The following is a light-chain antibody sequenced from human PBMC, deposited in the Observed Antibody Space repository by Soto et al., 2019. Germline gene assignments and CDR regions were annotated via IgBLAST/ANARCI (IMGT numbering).Light chain of an antibody. CDR3: QQYGSSPLS. CDR2: GAS. CDR1: QSVSSSY. J-gene: IGKJ4*01. V-gene: IGKV3-20*01. Sequence: EIVLTQSPGTLSLSPGERATLSCRASQSVSSSYLTWYQQKPSQAPRLLLYGASSRATAIPGRFSGCVSGSDFTLSISALQPEDFAVYYGQQYGSSPLSFGGGTKVEIK.